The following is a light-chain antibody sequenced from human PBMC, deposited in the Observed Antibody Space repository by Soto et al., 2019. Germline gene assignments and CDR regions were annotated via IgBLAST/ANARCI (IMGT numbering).Light chain of an antibody. Sequence: EIVMTQSPSTLSVSPGERATLSCRASQSLNGNVAWYQQKPGQAPRLLIYRASSRATGIPDRFSGSGSGTDFTLTISRLEPEDFAVYYCQQYGSSRITFGQGTRLEIK. CDR2: RAS. CDR1: QSLNGN. J-gene: IGKJ5*01. V-gene: IGKV3-20*01. CDR3: QQYGSSRIT.